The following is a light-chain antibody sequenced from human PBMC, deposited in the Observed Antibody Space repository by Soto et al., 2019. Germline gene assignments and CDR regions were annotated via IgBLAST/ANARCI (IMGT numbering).Light chain of an antibody. V-gene: IGLV2-8*01. CDR3: SSYTDRKNLV. J-gene: IGLJ1*01. CDR1: SSDIGGYNS. CDR2: DVT. Sequence: QSALTQSPSAAGSPGQSGTISCTGPSSDIGGYNSVSWYQQHPGKAPKVMIYDVTKRPSGVPDRFSGSKSGNTASLTVSALPAEDEADYYCSSYTDRKNLVFGPGTKLTVL.